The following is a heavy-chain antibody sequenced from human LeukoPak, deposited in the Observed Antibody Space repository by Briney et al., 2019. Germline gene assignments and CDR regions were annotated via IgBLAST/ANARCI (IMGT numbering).Heavy chain of an antibody. CDR1: GGSISSSSYY. V-gene: IGHV4-39*07. Sequence: SETLSLTCTVSGGSISSSSYYWGWIRQPPGKGLEWIGSIYYSGITYYNPSLKSRVTISVDTSKNQFSLKLSSVTAADTAVYYCARVAAVPYNWFDPWGQGTLVTVSS. CDR2: IYYSGIT. CDR3: ARVAAVPYNWFDP. D-gene: IGHD6-13*01. J-gene: IGHJ5*02.